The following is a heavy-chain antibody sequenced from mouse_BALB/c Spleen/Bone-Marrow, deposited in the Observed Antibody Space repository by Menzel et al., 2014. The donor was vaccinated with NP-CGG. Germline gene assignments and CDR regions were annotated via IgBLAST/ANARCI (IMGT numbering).Heavy chain of an antibody. CDR3: ASYYYGSSLFAY. J-gene: IGHJ3*01. D-gene: IGHD1-1*01. CDR1: GFNIKDTY. CDR2: IDPANGNT. Sequence: VQLKESGAELVKPGASVELSCTASGFNIKDTYMHWVKQRPEQGLEWIGRIDPANGNTKYDPKFQGKATITADTSSNTAYLQLSSLTSEDTAVYYYASYYYGSSLFAYWGQGTLVTVSA. V-gene: IGHV14-3*02.